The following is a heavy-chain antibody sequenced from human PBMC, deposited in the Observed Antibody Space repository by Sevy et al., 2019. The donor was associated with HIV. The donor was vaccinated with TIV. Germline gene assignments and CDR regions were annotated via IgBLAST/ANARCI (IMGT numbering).Heavy chain of an antibody. D-gene: IGHD3-22*01. CDR1: GFTFSSYE. V-gene: IGHV3-48*03. J-gene: IGHJ6*03. CDR2: ISSSGSTI. CDR3: ARILGVYYYDSRVVVHPENYMDV. Sequence: GGSLRLSCAASGFTFSSYEMNWVRQAPGKGLEWVSYISSSGSTIYYADSVKGRFTISRDNAKNSLYLQMNSLRAEDTAVYYCARILGVYYYDSRVVVHPENYMDVWGKGTTVTVSS.